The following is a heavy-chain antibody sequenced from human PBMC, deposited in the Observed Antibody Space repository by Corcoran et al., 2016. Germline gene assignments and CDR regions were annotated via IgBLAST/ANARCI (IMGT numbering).Heavy chain of an antibody. CDR2: IRYDGSNK. Sequence: QVQLVESGGGVVQPGRSLRLSCAASGFTFSSYGMHWVRQAPGKGLEWVAVIRYDGSNKYYADSVKGRFTISRDNSKNTLYLQMNSLRAEDTGVYYCARDRVPYYYGMDVWGQGTTVTVSS. CDR3: ARDRVPYYYGMDV. V-gene: IGHV3-33*01. CDR1: GFTFSSYG. J-gene: IGHJ6*02. D-gene: IGHD1-1*01.